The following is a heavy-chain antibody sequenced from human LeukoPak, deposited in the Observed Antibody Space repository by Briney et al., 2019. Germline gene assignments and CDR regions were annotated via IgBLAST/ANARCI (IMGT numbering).Heavy chain of an antibody. D-gene: IGHD5-18*01. J-gene: IGHJ4*02. Sequence: SETLSLTCTVSGGSISSHYWSWIRRPPGKGLEWIGYIYYSGSTNYNPSLKSRVTISVDTSKNQFSLKLSSVTAADTAVYYCARNSRGYPYYFDYWGQGTLVTVSS. CDR1: GGSISSHY. CDR2: IYYSGST. V-gene: IGHV4-59*11. CDR3: ARNSRGYPYYFDY.